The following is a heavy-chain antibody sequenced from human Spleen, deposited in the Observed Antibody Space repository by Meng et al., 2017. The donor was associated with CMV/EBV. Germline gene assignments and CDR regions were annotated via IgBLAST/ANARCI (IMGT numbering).Heavy chain of an antibody. V-gene: IGHV3-33*01. CDR1: GFSFSSYC. CDR2: IWHDGINK. D-gene: IGHD2-21*01. CDR3: ARDCGGDCPYYYYGMDV. J-gene: IGHJ6*02. Sequence: GGSLRLSCAASGFSFSSYCTHWVRQAPGKGLEWVAGIWHDGINKYYAQSVKGRFTISRDNAKNSLYLQMNSLRAEDTAVYYCARDCGGDCPYYYYGMDVWGQGTTVTVSS.